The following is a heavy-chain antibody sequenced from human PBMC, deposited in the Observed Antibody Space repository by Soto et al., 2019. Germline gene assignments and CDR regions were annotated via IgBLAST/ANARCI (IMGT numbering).Heavy chain of an antibody. CDR2: INHSGST. CDR3: ARDKITGLLDY. CDR1: GGSFSGYY. V-gene: IGHV4-34*01. D-gene: IGHD2-8*02. J-gene: IGHJ4*02. Sequence: SETLSLTCAVYGGSFSGYYWTWIRQPPGTGLEWIGEINHSGSTNYNPSIKSRVTISVDTSKNQFSLKLTSVTAADTAVYYCARDKITGLLDYWGQGTLVTVSS.